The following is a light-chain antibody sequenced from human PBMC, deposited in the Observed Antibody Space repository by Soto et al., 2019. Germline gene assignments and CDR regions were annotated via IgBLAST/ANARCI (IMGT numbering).Light chain of an antibody. CDR1: RSVSSTS. J-gene: IGKJ3*01. V-gene: IGKV3-20*01. CDR2: VAS. CDR3: QQFGSSSFT. Sequence: EIVLTQSPGTLSLSPGERPTLSCRASRSVSSTSLAWYQQKPGQAPSLLIYVASSRATGIPDRFSGSGSGTDFTLTISRLEPEDFAVYYCQQFGSSSFTFGPGTKVDIK.